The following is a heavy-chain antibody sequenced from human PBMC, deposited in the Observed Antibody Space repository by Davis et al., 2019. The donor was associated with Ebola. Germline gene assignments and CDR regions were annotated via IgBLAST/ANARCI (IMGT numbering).Heavy chain of an antibody. J-gene: IGHJ6*03. CDR2: ISSSSSYT. CDR1: GFTFSDYY. D-gene: IGHD3-10*01. CDR3: ARARLWFGEPTSYYMDV. V-gene: IGHV3-11*06. Sequence: GGSLRLSCAASGFTFSDYYMSWIRQAPGKGLEWVSYISSSSSYTNYADSVKGRFTISRDNAKNSLYLQMNSLRAEDTAVYYCARARLWFGEPTSYYMDVWGKGTTVTVSS.